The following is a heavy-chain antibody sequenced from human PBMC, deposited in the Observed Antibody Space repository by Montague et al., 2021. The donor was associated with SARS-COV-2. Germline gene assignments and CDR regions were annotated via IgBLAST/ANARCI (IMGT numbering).Heavy chain of an antibody. CDR3: ARCRDGYKSGLDFDY. CDR1: GFSLSTSVMS. CDR2: IDCDDYE. Sequence: PALVKPTQTLTLTCTFSGFSLSTSVMSVSWIRQPPGKALEWLARIDCDDYEFYSTSLKTRLTISKDTSKNQVVLTMTNMDPVDTATYYCARCRDGYKSGLDFDYWGQGTLVTVSS. J-gene: IGHJ4*02. D-gene: IGHD5-24*01. V-gene: IGHV2-70*17.